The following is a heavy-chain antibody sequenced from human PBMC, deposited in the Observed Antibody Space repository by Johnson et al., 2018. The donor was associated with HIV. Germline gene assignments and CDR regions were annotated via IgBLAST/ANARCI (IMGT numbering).Heavy chain of an antibody. V-gene: IGHV3-NL1*01. J-gene: IGHJ3*02. CDR2: IYSGGKT. Sequence: VQPGRSLRLSCAASGFTFSSYAMHWVRQAPGKGLEWVAVIYSGGKTYYADSVKGRFTISRDNSKNTLYLQMNSLRAADTAVYYCAKDTGVPHYSREDSFDIWGQGTKVTVSS. CDR3: AKDTGVPHYSREDSFDI. D-gene: IGHD2-15*01. CDR1: GFTFSSYA.